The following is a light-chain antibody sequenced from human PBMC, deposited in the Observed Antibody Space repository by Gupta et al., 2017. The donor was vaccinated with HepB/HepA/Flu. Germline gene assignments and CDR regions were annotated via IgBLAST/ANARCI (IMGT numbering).Light chain of an antibody. Sequence: IVLTPSPGPLSFSPGERATLSCRASQSVSSSYLAWYQQKPGQAPRLLIYGASSRATGIPDRFSGSGSGTDFTLTISRLEPEDVAVYYCQQYGSSPTFGQGTKVEIK. V-gene: IGKV3-20*01. CDR2: GAS. CDR3: QQYGSSPT. CDR1: QSVSSSY. J-gene: IGKJ1*01.